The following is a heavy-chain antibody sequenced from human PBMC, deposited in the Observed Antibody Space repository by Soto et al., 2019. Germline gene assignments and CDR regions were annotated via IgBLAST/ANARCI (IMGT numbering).Heavy chain of an antibody. CDR1: GGSISSYY. CDR2: IYYSGST. CDR3: ARVGPRITIFGVVIFPPNYYYYGMDV. D-gene: IGHD3-3*01. V-gene: IGHV4-59*01. Sequence: PSETLSLTCTVSGGSISSYYWSWIRQPPGKGLEWIGYIYYSGSTNYNPSLKSRVIISVDTSKNQFSLKLSSVTAADTAVYYCARVGPRITIFGVVIFPPNYYYYGMDVWGQGTTVTVSS. J-gene: IGHJ6*02.